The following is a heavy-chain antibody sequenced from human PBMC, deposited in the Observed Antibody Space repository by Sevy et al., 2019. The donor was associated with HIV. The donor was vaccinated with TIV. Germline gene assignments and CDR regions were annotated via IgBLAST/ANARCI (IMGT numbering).Heavy chain of an antibody. D-gene: IGHD5-18*01. J-gene: IGHJ4*02. CDR2: INEDGGRL. Sequence: GGSLRLSCVASGFTFSDSWMIWVRQAPGKGLERIAFINEDGGRLGYVDSVRGRFTISRENIKNSLYLQMNNLRAEDTALYFCARDRAYSAVDYWGQRALVTVSS. V-gene: IGHV3-7*01. CDR3: ARDRAYSAVDY. CDR1: GFTFSDSW.